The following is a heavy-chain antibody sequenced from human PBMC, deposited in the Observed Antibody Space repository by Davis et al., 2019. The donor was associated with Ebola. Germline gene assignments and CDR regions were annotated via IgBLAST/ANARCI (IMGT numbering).Heavy chain of an antibody. CDR1: GFSLSDVRMG. CDR3: ARIRDYFGSQNYYNAGYFDV. J-gene: IGHJ2*01. CDR2: IFSNGEK. V-gene: IGHV2-26*01. Sequence: SGPTLVKPTETLTLTCTVSGFSLSDVRMGVSWIHQPPGKALEWLAHIFSNGEKSFNTSLKSRLTVSKDTSKSQVLLTMTNMDPVDTATYYCARIRDYFGSQNYYNAGYFDVLGRGTLITVSS. D-gene: IGHD3-10*01.